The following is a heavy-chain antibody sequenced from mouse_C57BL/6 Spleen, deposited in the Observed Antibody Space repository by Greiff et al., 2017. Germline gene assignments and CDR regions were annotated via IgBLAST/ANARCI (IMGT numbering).Heavy chain of an antibody. CDR1: GYAFSSSW. V-gene: IGHV1-82*01. Sequence: VQLQQSGPELVKPGASVKISCKASGYAFSSSWMNWVKQRPGKGLEWIGRIYPGDGDTNYNGKFKGKATLTAAKSSSTAYMQLSSLTSEDSAVYFCADSSAWFAYWGQGTLVTVSA. D-gene: IGHD3-2*02. CDR2: IYPGDGDT. CDR3: ADSSAWFAY. J-gene: IGHJ3*01.